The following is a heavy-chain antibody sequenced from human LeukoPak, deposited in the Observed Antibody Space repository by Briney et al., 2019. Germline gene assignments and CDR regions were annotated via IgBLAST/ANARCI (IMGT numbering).Heavy chain of an antibody. D-gene: IGHD3-22*01. Sequence: GSLRLSCAASGFNFSKNSMNWIRQPPGKGLEWIGSIYYSGNTYYSPSLKSRVTISLDTSRNQFSLKLNSVTAADTAVYYCAKSNGYGLIDIWGQGTMVTVSS. CDR2: IYYSGNT. V-gene: IGHV4-39*07. CDR1: GFNFSKNSM. J-gene: IGHJ3*02. CDR3: AKSNGYGLIDI.